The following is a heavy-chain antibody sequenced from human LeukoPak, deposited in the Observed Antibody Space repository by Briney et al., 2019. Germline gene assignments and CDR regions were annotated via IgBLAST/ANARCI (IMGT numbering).Heavy chain of an antibody. CDR1: GYAITTVFY. CDR3: AREGRGSGWSNNIQN. D-gene: IGHD6-19*01. V-gene: IGHV4-38-2*02. J-gene: IGHJ1*01. Sequence: PSETLSLTCAVSGYAITTVFYWGWIRQPPGKGLEWIGSIHRTGSTYYNPSLESRVTISLDTSRHQFSLRLSSVTAADTAVYYCAREGRGSGWSNNIQNWGQGTLVTVSS. CDR2: IHRTGST.